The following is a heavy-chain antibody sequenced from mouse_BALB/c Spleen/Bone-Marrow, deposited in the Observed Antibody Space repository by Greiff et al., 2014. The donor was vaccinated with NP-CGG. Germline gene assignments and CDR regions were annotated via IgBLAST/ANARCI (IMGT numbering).Heavy chain of an antibody. J-gene: IGHJ3*01. D-gene: IGHD1-1*01. CDR3: APYYYGSSLFAY. V-gene: IGHV14-3*02. Sequence: VQLQQSGAELVKPGASVKLSCTASGFNIKDTYMHWVKQRPEQDLEWIGRIDPANGNTKYDPKFQGKATITADTSSNTAYLQLSSLTSEDTAVYYCAPYYYGSSLFAYWGQGTLVTVSA. CDR2: IDPANGNT. CDR1: GFNIKDTY.